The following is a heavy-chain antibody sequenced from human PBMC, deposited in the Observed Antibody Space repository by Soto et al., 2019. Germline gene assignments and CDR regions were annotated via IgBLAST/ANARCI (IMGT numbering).Heavy chain of an antibody. D-gene: IGHD3-16*02. Sequence: ASVKVSCKVSGYTLTELSMHWVRQAPGKGLEWMGGFDPEDGETIYAQKFQGRVTMTEDTSTDTAYMELSSLRSEDTAVYYCLVWGSYRYTYDYWGQGTLVTVSS. CDR3: LVWGSYRYTYDY. CDR1: GYTLTELS. CDR2: FDPEDGET. V-gene: IGHV1-24*01. J-gene: IGHJ4*02.